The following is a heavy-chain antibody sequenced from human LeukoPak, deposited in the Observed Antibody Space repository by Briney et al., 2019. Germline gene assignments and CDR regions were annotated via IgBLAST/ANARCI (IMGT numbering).Heavy chain of an antibody. D-gene: IGHD3-10*01. CDR2: INPDSGGT. CDR1: GYTFTGYY. CDR3: AREYYYGSGNYYNRIDY. V-gene: IGHV1-2*02. J-gene: IGHJ4*02. Sequence: ASVKVSCKASGYTFTGYYIHWVRQAPGQGLEWMGWINPDSGGTNYAQKFQGRVTMTRDTSIRTACMELSRLRSDDTAVYYCAREYYYGSGNYYNRIDYWGQGTLVTVSS.